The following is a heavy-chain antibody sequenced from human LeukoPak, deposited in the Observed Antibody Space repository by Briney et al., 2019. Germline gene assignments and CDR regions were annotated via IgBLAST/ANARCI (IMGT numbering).Heavy chain of an antibody. V-gene: IGHV4-39*07. D-gene: IGHD3-22*01. CDR1: GGSISSSSYY. J-gene: IGHJ4*02. CDR3: ARCAWGYYDSSGYSYYFDY. Sequence: PSETLSLTCTVSGGSISSSSYYWGWIRQPPGKGLEWIGSIYYSGSTYYNPSLKSRVTISVDTSKNQFSLKLSSVTAADTAVYYCARCAWGYYDSSGYSYYFDYWGQGTLVTVSS. CDR2: IYYSGST.